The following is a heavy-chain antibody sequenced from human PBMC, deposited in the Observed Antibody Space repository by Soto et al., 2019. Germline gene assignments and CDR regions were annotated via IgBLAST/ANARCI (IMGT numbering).Heavy chain of an antibody. D-gene: IGHD3-10*01. CDR3: TRTILQWFGESD. Sequence: EVQLVESGGGLVKPGGSLRLSCTASGFTFTNAWLSWVRQAPGKGLGWVGRIKSETDGATTDYAAPVKGRFTISRADSTTTLSLHMNSPKTEDTAVYYCTRTILQWFGESDWGQGTLVTVSS. CDR2: IKSETDGATT. CDR1: GFTFTNAW. V-gene: IGHV3-15*01. J-gene: IGHJ4*02.